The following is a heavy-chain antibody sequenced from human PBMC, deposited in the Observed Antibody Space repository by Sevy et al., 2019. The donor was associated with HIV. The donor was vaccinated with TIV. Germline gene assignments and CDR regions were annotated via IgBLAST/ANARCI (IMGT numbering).Heavy chain of an antibody. V-gene: IGHV3-21*01. CDR3: AGDTRALPNPAHWFDP. J-gene: IGHJ5*02. CDR2: ISSSRCYI. D-gene: IGHD1-26*01. CDR1: GFTFSSYS. Sequence: GGSLRLSCAASGFTFSSYSMNWVRQAPGKGLEWVSSISSSRCYIYYADSVKGRFTISRDNAKNSLYLQMNSLRAEDTAVYYWAGDTRALPNPAHWFDPWGQGTLVTVSS.